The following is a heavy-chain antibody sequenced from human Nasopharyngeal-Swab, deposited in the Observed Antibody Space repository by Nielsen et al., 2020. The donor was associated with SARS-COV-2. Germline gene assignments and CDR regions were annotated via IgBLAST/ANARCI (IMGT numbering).Heavy chain of an antibody. D-gene: IGHD3-10*01. CDR1: GGSVRSGSYY. V-gene: IGHV4-61*01. CDR2: IYYSGST. Sequence: ETLSLPCTVSGGSVRSGSYYWSWLRQPPGKGLEWIGYIYYSGSTNYNPSLKSRVTISVDTSKNQFSLKLSSVTAADTAVYYCARDHYGSGSPSMDVWGQGTTVTVSS. CDR3: ARDHYGSGSPSMDV. J-gene: IGHJ6*02.